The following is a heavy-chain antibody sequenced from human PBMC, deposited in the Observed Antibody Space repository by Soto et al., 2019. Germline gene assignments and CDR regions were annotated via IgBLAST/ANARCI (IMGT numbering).Heavy chain of an antibody. J-gene: IGHJ6*02. Sequence: DVQVLESGGDLVQPGGSLRLSCAASGFTFNSYAMSWVRQAPGKGLEWVSSVSAGGDMTYYSDSVKGRFTISRDNSNNALFLQMNSLRLEDTALYYCARGDRGGSGSPASYYYSGLDVWGQWTKVTVS. CDR1: GFTFNSYA. CDR2: VSAGGDMT. V-gene: IGHV3-23*01. D-gene: IGHD3-10*01. CDR3: ARGDRGGSGSPASYYYSGLDV.